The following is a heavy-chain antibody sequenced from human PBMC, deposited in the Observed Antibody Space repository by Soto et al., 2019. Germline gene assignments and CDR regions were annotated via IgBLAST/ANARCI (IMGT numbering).Heavy chain of an antibody. V-gene: IGHV1-18*01. Sequence: QVQLVQSGAEVKKPGASVKVSCKASGYTFTSYGISWVRQAPGQGLEWMGWISAYNGNTNSAQKPEGVFTMTTDTTTSTAYMAPRSPRSHDTAVYYIASDSPPPREWGQGTLVTVSS. J-gene: IGHJ4*02. CDR3: ASDSPPPRE. CDR1: GYTFTSYG. CDR2: ISAYNGNT.